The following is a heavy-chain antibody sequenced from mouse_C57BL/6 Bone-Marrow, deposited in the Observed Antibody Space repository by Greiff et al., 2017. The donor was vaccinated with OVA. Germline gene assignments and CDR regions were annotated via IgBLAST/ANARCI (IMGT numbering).Heavy chain of an antibody. J-gene: IGHJ3*01. CDR1: GFTFSDYG. D-gene: IGHD5-1-1*01. Sequence: EVKLEESGGGLVKPGGSLKLSCAASGFTFSDYGMHWVRQAPEKGLEWVAYISSGSSTIYYADTVKGRFTISRDNAKNTLFLQMTSLRSEDTAMYYCARENKSAWFAYWGQGTLVTVSA. V-gene: IGHV5-17*01. CDR3: ARENKSAWFAY. CDR2: ISSGSSTI.